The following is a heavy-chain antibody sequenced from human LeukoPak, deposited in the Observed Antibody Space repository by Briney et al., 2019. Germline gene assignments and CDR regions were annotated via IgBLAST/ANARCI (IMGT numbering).Heavy chain of an antibody. CDR2: IYYSGST. CDR3: ARGGYSYGYHNWFDP. J-gene: IGHJ5*02. CDR1: GGSISSYY. Sequence: SETLSLTCTVSGGSISSYYWSWIRQPPGKGLEWIGYIYYSGSTNYNPSLKSRVTISVDTSKNQFSLKLSSATAADTAVYYCARGGYSYGYHNWFDPWGQGTLVTVSS. D-gene: IGHD5-18*01. V-gene: IGHV4-59*01.